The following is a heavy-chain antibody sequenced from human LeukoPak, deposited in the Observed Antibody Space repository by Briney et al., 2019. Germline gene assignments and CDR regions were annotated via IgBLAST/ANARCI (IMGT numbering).Heavy chain of an antibody. Sequence: SVKVSCKASGGTFSSYAISWVRQAPGQGLEWMGRIIPIFGTANYAQKFQGRVTITTDESTSTAYMELSSLRPEDTAVYYCASSASVIAARSMYYWGQGTLVTVSS. CDR2: IIPIFGTA. J-gene: IGHJ4*02. CDR3: ASSASVIAARSMYY. CDR1: GGTFSSYA. D-gene: IGHD6-6*01. V-gene: IGHV1-69*05.